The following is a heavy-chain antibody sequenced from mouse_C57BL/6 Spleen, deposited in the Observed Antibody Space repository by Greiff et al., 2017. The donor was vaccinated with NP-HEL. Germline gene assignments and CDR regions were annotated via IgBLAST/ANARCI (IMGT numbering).Heavy chain of an antibody. CDR1: GYTFTDYN. J-gene: IGHJ3*01. V-gene: IGHV1-22*01. CDR3: ARKETYEYRFAY. CDR2: INPNNGGT. D-gene: IGHD2-4*01. Sequence: EVQLQQSGPELVKPGASVKMSCKASGYTFTDYNMHWVKQSHGKSLEWIGYINPNNGGTSYNQKFKGKATLTVNKSSSTAYMELRSLTSEDSAVYDCARKETYEYRFAYWGQGTLVTVSA.